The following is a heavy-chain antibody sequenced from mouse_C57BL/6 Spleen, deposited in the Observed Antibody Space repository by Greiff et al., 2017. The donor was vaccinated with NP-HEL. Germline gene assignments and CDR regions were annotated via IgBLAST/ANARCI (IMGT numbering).Heavy chain of an antibody. V-gene: IGHV1-72*01. CDR1: GYTFTSYW. D-gene: IGHD1-1*01. CDR2: LDPNRGGT. CDR3: ARSGLYYGSSHFDY. J-gene: IGHJ2*01. Sequence: VQLQQPGAELVKPGASVKLSCKASGYTFTSYWMHWVKQRPGRGLEWIGRLDPNRGGTTYNEKFKRKATLTVDKPSSTAYMQLSSLTSEDSAVYYCARSGLYYGSSHFDYWGQGTTLTVSS.